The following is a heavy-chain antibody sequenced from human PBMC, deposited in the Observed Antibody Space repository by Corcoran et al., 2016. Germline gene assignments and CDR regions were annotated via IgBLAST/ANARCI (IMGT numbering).Heavy chain of an antibody. J-gene: IGHJ6*02. CDR3: ARDRNYDILTCYPSPYYYGMDV. CDR2: ISAYNGNT. CDR1: GYTFTSYG. V-gene: IGHV1-18*01. Sequence: QVQLVQSGAEVKKPGASVKVSCKASGYTFTSYGISWVRQAPGQGLEWMGWISAYNGNTNYAQKLQGRVTMTTDTSTRTADMELRSLRSDDTAVYYCARDRNYDILTCYPSPYYYGMDVWGQGTTVTVSS. D-gene: IGHD3-9*01.